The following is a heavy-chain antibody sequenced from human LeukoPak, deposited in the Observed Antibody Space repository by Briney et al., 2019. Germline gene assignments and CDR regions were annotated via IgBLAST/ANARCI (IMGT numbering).Heavy chain of an antibody. CDR3: AKTALGILYYFDC. CDR2: ISWDGGST. D-gene: IGHD3-16*01. Sequence: GGSLRLSCAASGFTFDDYTMHWVRQAPGKGLEWVSLISWDGGSTYYADSVKGRFTISRDNSKNSLYLQMNSLRTEDTALYYCAKTALGILYYFDCWGQGTLVTVSS. V-gene: IGHV3-43*01. J-gene: IGHJ4*02. CDR1: GFTFDDYT.